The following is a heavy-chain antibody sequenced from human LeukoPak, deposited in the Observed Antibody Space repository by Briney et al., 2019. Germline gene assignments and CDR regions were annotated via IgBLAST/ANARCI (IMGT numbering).Heavy chain of an antibody. CDR3: ARGDGHYYYDR. CDR1: GVSISSGGYY. Sequence: SETLSLTCTVSGVSISSGGYYWSWVRQRPGKGPEWIGYIYYTGSTSHNPSLKSRVFISGDTSKNQFSLRLTSVTAADTAVYYCARGDGHYYYDRWGQGTLVTVST. D-gene: IGHD3-22*01. CDR2: IYYTGST. J-gene: IGHJ1*01. V-gene: IGHV4-31*03.